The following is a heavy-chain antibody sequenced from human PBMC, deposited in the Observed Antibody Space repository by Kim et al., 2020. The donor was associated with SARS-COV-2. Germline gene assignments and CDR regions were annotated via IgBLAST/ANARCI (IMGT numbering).Heavy chain of an antibody. D-gene: IGHD6-6*01. Sequence: GGSLRLSCAASGFTFSSYAMHWVRQAPGKGLEWVAVISYDGSNKYYADSVKGRFTISRDNSKNTLYLQMNSLRAEDTAVYYCARAGGSSSSYYYYGMDVWGQGTTVTVSS. J-gene: IGHJ6*02. CDR3: ARAGGSSSSYYYYGMDV. CDR1: GFTFSSYA. V-gene: IGHV3-30-3*01. CDR2: ISYDGSNK.